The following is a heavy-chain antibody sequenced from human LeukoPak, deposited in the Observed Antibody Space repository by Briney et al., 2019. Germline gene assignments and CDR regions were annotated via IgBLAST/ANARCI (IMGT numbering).Heavy chain of an antibody. J-gene: IGHJ4*02. D-gene: IGHD4-11*01. V-gene: IGHV1-3*04. CDR3: ARVNDYIGTYYFDF. CDR2: INTATFKT. Sequence: ASVKVSCKVSGYIINEYAIQWVRQAPGQRLEWMGWINTATFKTRYSQKFQGRLTIASDTSASTAYMELSSLRSEDTAIYFCARVNDYIGTYYFDFWGQGTLVTVSS. CDR1: GYIINEYA.